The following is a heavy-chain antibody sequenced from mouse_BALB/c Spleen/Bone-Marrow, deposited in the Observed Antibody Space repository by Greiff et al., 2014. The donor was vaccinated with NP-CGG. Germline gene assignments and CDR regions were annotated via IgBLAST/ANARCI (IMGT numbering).Heavy chain of an antibody. J-gene: IGHJ4*01. CDR2: ISSGSSTI. D-gene: IGHD3-3*01. CDR1: GFTFSSFG. V-gene: IGHV5-17*02. CDR3: TRSGTLGSMDY. Sequence: EVKVVESGGGLVQPGGSRKLSCAASGFTFSSFGMHWVRQAPEKGLEWVAYISSGSSTIYYADTMKGRFTISRDNPKNTLFLQMASLRSEDTAVYYCTRSGTLGSMDYWGQGTSVTVSS.